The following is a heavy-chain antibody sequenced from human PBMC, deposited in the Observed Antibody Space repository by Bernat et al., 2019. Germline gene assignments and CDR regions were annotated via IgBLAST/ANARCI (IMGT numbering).Heavy chain of an antibody. CDR1: GFSIDDYA. CDR3: VKDSSGGSFCYNWFDP. CDR2: ISWNSGSI. J-gene: IGHJ5*02. V-gene: IGHV3-9*01. Sequence: EVQLVESGGGLVQPGRSLRLSCAASGFSIDDYAMHWVRQAPGKGLEWVSGISWNSGSIGYADSVKGRFTISRDNAKNSLYLEMNSLRAEDTALYYCVKDSSGGSFCYNWFDPWGQGTLVIVSS. D-gene: IGHD2-15*01.